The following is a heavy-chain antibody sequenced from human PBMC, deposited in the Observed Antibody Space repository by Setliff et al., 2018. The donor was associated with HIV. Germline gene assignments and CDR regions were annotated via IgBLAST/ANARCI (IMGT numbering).Heavy chain of an antibody. J-gene: IGHJ4*02. D-gene: IGHD6-19*01. Sequence: PSETLSLTCTVSGGPIISYYWSWIRQPPGKGLEWIGYIYYSGRTNYNPSLKSRVTISVDTSRNQFSLKLTSVTAADTAVYYCASQPAYSTDWYPPGYFDYWGQGTLVTVSS. CDR2: IYYSGRT. CDR3: ASQPAYSTDWYPPGYFDY. CDR1: GGPIISYY. V-gene: IGHV4-59*08.